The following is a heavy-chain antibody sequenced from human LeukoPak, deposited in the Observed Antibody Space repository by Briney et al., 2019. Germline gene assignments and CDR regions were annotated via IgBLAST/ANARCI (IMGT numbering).Heavy chain of an antibody. V-gene: IGHV1-18*01. CDR3: ARVEGSSWYYFDY. CDR2: ISAYNGNT. CDR1: GYTFTSYG. J-gene: IGHJ4*02. Sequence: GASVKVSCKASGYTFTSYGISWVRQAPGQGGEGMGWISAYNGNTNYAQKLQGRVTMTTDTSTSTAYMELRSLRYEATAVYYCARVEGSSWYYFDYWGQGTLVTVSS. D-gene: IGHD6-13*01.